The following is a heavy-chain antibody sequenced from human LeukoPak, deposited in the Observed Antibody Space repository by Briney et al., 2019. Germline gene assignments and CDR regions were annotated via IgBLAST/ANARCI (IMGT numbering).Heavy chain of an antibody. V-gene: IGHV3-74*01. D-gene: IGHD5-18*01. CDR3: ARSGASYGPSDY. J-gene: IGHJ4*02. CDR2: INSDGSST. Sequence: GGSLRLSCAASGFTFSSYWMHWVRQAPGKGLEWVSRINSDGSSTSYADSVKGRFTISRDNAKNTLYLQMNSLRAEGTAVYYCARSGASYGPSDYWGQGTLVTVSS. CDR1: GFTFSSYW.